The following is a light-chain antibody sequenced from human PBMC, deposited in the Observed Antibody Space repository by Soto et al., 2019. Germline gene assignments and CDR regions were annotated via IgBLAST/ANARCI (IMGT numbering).Light chain of an antibody. Sequence: QSALTQPRSVSGSPGQSVTMSCTGTSSDVGGHNYVSWYQQYPGKAPKLLLSSVSKRPSGVPDRFSGSKSGNTASLTISGLQAEDEADYYCCSYAGSYTYVFGTGTKVTVL. CDR1: SSDVGGHNY. CDR3: CSYAGSYTYV. V-gene: IGLV2-11*01. CDR2: SVS. J-gene: IGLJ1*01.